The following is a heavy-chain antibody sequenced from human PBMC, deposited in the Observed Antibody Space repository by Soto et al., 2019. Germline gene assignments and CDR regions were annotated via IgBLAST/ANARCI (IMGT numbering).Heavy chain of an antibody. V-gene: IGHV3-33*01. J-gene: IGHJ4*02. CDR3: ARDREQWLVGYYFDY. D-gene: IGHD6-19*01. CDR1: GFTFSRYG. Sequence: QVQLVESGGGVVQPGRSLRLSCAASGFTFSRYGMHWVRQAPGRGLEWVAVIWYDGSNIYYADSVKGRFTISRDNSKDTLDLQMNSLRAEDTAVYYCARDREQWLVGYYFDYWGPGTLVTVSS. CDR2: IWYDGSNI.